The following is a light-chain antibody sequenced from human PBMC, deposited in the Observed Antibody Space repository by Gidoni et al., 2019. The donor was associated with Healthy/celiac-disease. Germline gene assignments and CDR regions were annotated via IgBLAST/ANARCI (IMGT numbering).Light chain of an antibody. Sequence: DIVMTPSPLSLPVTPGEPASISCRSSQSLLHSNGYNYLDWYLQKPGQSPQLLIYLGSNRASGVPDRFSGSGSGTDFTLKISRVEAEDVGVYYCMQALQTPVTFGPGTKVEIK. J-gene: IGKJ3*01. CDR1: QSLLHSNGYNY. CDR2: LGS. V-gene: IGKV2-28*01. CDR3: MQALQTPVT.